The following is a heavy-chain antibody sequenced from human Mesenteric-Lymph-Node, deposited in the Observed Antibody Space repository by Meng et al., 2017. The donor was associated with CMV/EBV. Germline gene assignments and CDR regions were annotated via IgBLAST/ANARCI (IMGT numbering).Heavy chain of an antibody. D-gene: IGHD6-6*01. CDR2: IYSTGST. V-gene: IGHV4-59*01. J-gene: IGHJ3*02. CDR1: GGSISKYY. Sequence: GSLRLSCTVSGGSISKYYWSWIRQPPGKGLEWIGYIYSTGSTNYNPSLKSRVTMSVDTSKNQFSLKLTSVTAADTAVYYCARGGYSSLSDAFDIWGQGTLVTVSS. CDR3: ARGGYSSLSDAFDI.